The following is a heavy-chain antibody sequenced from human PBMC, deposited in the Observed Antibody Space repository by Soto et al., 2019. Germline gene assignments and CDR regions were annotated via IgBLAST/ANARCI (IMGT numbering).Heavy chain of an antibody. CDR3: ARERGGYGLFDS. J-gene: IGHJ4*02. D-gene: IGHD5-18*01. Sequence: QLQLQESRSGLVKPSHTLSLTCTVSGGSISNAAYSWSLIRQPPGKGMEWIGYIYPRGMPFYNPSIRSRVTISIDTSNDQCSLHLKSVTAADTAVYYCARERGGYGLFDSWGQGTLVTVSS. CDR1: GGSISNAAYS. CDR2: IYPRGMP. V-gene: IGHV4-30-2*01.